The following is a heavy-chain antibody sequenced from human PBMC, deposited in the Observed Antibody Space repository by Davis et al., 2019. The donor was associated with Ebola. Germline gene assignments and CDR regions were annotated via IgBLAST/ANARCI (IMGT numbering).Heavy chain of an antibody. V-gene: IGHV3-30*02. CDR2: IQNDGNYK. D-gene: IGHD4-17*01. Sequence: PGGSLRLSCATSGFTFSSYAMHWVRQAPGKGLEWVAFIQNDGNYKQYAASVKGRFTISRDNSKNIVYLQVDSLRVEDTAVYLCAKGPQTTATPLDYWGQGTLVSVSS. CDR1: GFTFSSYA. J-gene: IGHJ4*02. CDR3: AKGPQTTATPLDY.